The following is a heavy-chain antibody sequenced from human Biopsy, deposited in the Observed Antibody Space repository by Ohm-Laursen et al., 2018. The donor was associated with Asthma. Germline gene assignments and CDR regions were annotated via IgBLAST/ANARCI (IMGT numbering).Heavy chain of an antibody. CDR1: GFTFSIYD. V-gene: IGHV3-30-3*01. CDR3: AREGVAGTHIED. Sequence: SLRLSCVASGFTFSIYDIHWVRQAPGKGLEWVAVISYDGSSIYYADSVKGRFTISRDNSKNTLSLQMNSLTAEDTAVYYCAREGVAGTHIEDWGQGTLVTVSS. J-gene: IGHJ4*02. D-gene: IGHD6-19*01. CDR2: ISYDGSSI.